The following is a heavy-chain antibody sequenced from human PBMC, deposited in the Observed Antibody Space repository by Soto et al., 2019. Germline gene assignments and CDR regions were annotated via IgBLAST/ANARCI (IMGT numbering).Heavy chain of an antibody. CDR3: TTGLWLRHYYYYYGMDV. Sequence: EVQLVESGGGLVKPGGSLRLSCAASGCTFSNAWMSWVRQAPGKGLEWVGRIKSKTDGGTTDYAAPVKGRFTISRDDSKNTLYLQMNSLKTEDTAVYYCTTGLWLRHYYYYYGMDVWGQGTTVTVSS. V-gene: IGHV3-15*01. J-gene: IGHJ6*02. CDR2: IKSKTDGGTT. D-gene: IGHD5-12*01. CDR1: GCTFSNAW.